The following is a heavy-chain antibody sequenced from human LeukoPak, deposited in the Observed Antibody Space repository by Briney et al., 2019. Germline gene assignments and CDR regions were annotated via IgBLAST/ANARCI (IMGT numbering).Heavy chain of an antibody. CDR3: AKVWRGNYYDY. CDR1: GFTFSHYA. Sequence: GGSLRLSCAASGFTFSHYAMTWVRQAPGKRLEWVSGISDSGGSTYYADSVKGRFTISRDSSKNTLHLQMNSLRAEDTAVYYCAKVWRGNYYDYWGQGTLVTVSS. V-gene: IGHV3-23*01. D-gene: IGHD1-1*01. J-gene: IGHJ4*02. CDR2: ISDSGGST.